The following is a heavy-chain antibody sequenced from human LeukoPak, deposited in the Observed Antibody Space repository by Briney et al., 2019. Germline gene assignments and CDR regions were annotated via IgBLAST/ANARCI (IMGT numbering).Heavy chain of an antibody. Sequence: PSETLSLTCTVSGGSISSSSYYWGWIRQPPGKGLEWIGSIYYSGSTYYNPSLKGRVTVSVDTSKNQFSLKLSSVTAADTAVYYCARSKVTIFGVVIPNWFDPWGQGTLVTVSS. CDR1: GGSISSSSYY. V-gene: IGHV4-39*07. CDR3: ARSKVTIFGVVIPNWFDP. CDR2: IYYSGST. J-gene: IGHJ5*02. D-gene: IGHD3-3*01.